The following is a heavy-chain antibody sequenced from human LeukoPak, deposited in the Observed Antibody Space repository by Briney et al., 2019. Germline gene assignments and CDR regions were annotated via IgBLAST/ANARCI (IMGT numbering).Heavy chain of an antibody. CDR3: ARSIETDAFDI. CDR1: GFTFSSYD. D-gene: IGHD2-21*01. V-gene: IGHV3-48*03. CDR2: ISTSGSTI. Sequence: GGSLRLSCATSGFTFSSYDMNWLRQAPGKGLEWVSYISTSGSTIYYADSVKGRFTISRDNAKNTLYLQMNSLRAEDTAVYYCARSIETDAFDIWGQGTMVTVSS. J-gene: IGHJ3*02.